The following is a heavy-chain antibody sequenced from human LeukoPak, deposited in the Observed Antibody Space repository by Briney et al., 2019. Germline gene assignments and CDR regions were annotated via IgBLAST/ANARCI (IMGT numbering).Heavy chain of an antibody. Sequence: PGGSLRLSCAASGFTFSSYWMSWVRQAPGKGLEWVANIKQDGSEKYYVDSVKGRFTISRDNAKNSLYLQMNSLRAEDTAVYYCARDPVAAAVSWFDPWGQGTLVTVSS. CDR3: ARDPVAAAVSWFDP. D-gene: IGHD6-13*01. CDR2: IKQDGSEK. J-gene: IGHJ5*02. V-gene: IGHV3-7*01. CDR1: GFTFSSYW.